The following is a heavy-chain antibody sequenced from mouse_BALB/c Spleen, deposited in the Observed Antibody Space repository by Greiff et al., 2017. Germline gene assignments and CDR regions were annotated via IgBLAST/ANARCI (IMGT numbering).Heavy chain of an antibody. D-gene: IGHD1-1*01. J-gene: IGHJ3*01. CDR1: GFTFSSYA. V-gene: IGHV5-6-5*01. CDR3: ARGDYYGSSPWFAY. CDR2: ISSGGST. Sequence: EVMLVESGGGLVKPGGSLKLSCAASGFTFSSYAMSWVRQTPEKRLEWVASISSGGSTYYPDSVKGRFTISRDNARNILYLQMSSLRSEDTAMYYCARGDYYGSSPWFAYWGQGTLVTVSA.